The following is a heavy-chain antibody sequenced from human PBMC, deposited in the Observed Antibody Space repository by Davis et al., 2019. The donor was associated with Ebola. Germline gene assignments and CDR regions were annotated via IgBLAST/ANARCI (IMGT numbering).Heavy chain of an antibody. CDR2: LNPSGGLT. Sequence: ASSVHVSFKASRYTFRKYFIHWVRQVPGQGLEWLGLLNPSGGLTTYAQRFQGRATMTRDTSTSTVYMELSSLRSDDTAVYYCVTFLEQWLAYWGQGNLVTVSS. D-gene: IGHD6-19*01. CDR3: VTFLEQWLAY. V-gene: IGHV1-46*01. CDR1: RYTFRKYF. J-gene: IGHJ4*02.